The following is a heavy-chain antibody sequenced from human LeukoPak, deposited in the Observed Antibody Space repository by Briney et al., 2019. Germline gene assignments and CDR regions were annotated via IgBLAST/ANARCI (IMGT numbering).Heavy chain of an antibody. CDR2: ISSSSSYI. Sequence: GGSRRLSCAASGFTFSSYSMNWVRQAPGKGLEWVSSISSSSSYIYYADSVKGRFTISRDNAKNSLYLQMNSLRAEDTAVYYCARGVWFGEEGFDYWGQGTLVTVSS. CDR3: ARGVWFGEEGFDY. D-gene: IGHD3-10*01. J-gene: IGHJ4*02. CDR1: GFTFSSYS. V-gene: IGHV3-21*01.